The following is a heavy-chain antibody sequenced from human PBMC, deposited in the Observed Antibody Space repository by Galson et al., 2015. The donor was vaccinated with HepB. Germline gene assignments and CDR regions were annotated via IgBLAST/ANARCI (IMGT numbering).Heavy chain of an antibody. CDR2: IYPGDSDT. D-gene: IGHD3-10*01. Sequence: QSGAEVKKPGESLKISCKGSGDSFTSYWIGWVRQMPGKGLEWMGIIYPGDSDTRYRPSFQGQVTISADKSISTAYLQWSSLKASDTAMYYCARLTYYYGSGSYWGSYPTWFDPWGQGTLVTVSS. V-gene: IGHV5-51*01. CDR1: GDSFTSYW. CDR3: ARLTYYYGSGSYWGSYPTWFDP. J-gene: IGHJ5*02.